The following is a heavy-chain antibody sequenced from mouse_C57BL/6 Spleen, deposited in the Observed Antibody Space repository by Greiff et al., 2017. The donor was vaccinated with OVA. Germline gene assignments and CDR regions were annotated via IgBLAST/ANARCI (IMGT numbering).Heavy chain of an antibody. V-gene: IGHV1-4*01. J-gene: IGHJ2*01. CDR3: AREGVYDGYYVYYFDY. D-gene: IGHD2-3*01. CDR2: INPSSGYT. CDR1: GYTFTSYT. Sequence: VQLQQSGAELARPGASVKMSCKASGYTFTSYTMHWVNQRPGQGLEWIGYINPSSGYTKYNQKFKDKATLTADKSSSTAYMQLSSLTSEDSAVYYCAREGVYDGYYVYYFDYWGQGTTLTVSS.